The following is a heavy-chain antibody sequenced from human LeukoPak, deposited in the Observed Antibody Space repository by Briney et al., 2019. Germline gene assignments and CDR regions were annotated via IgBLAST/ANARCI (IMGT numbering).Heavy chain of an antibody. CDR2: ISSSSSYI. CDR3: ARGNYDSYYYGMDV. D-gene: IGHD3-22*01. V-gene: IGHV3-21*01. J-gene: IGHJ6*02. Sequence: GGSLRLSCAASGFTFSSYSMNWVRQAPGKGLEWVSSISSSSSYIYYADSVKGRFTISRDNAKNSLYLQMNSLRAEDTAVYYCARGNYDSYYYGMDVWGQGTTVTVSS. CDR1: GFTFSSYS.